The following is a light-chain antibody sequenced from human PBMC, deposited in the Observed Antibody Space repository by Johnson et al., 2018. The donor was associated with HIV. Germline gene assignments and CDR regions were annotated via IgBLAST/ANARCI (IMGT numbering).Light chain of an antibody. CDR2: KNN. V-gene: IGLV1-51*02. CDR1: SSNIGNNY. Sequence: QSVLTQPPSVSAAPGQKVTISCSGSSSNIGNNYVSWYQILPGTAPKLLIYKNNQRPSGIPDRFSGSKSGTSATLGITGLQTGDEADYYCGTWDTSLSTGGAFGTGTKVTVL. CDR3: GTWDTSLSTGGA. J-gene: IGLJ1*01.